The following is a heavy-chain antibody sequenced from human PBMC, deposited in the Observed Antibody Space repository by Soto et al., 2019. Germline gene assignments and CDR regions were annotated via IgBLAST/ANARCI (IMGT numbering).Heavy chain of an antibody. J-gene: IGHJ4*02. CDR2: VSHSGSA. CDR1: GEFFSGYY. CDR3: SRAAIQGHQLEGQSPTSQTLDY. Sequence: SETRSVRYSGYGEFFSGYYWTWCRQPPGKGLEWIGEVSHSGSANYNPSLKSRLTMSVDTSKNPFSLKLTSLTAADSAIYYCSRAAIQGHQLEGQSPTSQTLDYWGQGILVTVS. D-gene: IGHD1-1*01. V-gene: IGHV4-34*01.